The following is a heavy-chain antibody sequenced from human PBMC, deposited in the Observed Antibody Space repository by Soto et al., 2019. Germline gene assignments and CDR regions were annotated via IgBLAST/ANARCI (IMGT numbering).Heavy chain of an antibody. Sequence: GGSLRLSCAASGFTFDDYAMHWVRQAPGKGLEWVSGFSWNSGSIGYADSVKGRFTISRDNAKNSLYLQMNSLGAEDTALYYCAKDNVPAAMPSYYFDYWGQGTLVTVSS. V-gene: IGHV3-9*01. J-gene: IGHJ4*02. CDR2: FSWNSGSI. CDR1: GFTFDDYA. D-gene: IGHD2-2*01. CDR3: AKDNVPAAMPSYYFDY.